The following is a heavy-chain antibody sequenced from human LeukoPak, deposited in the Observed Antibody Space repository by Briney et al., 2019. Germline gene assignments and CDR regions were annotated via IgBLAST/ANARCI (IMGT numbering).Heavy chain of an antibody. J-gene: IGHJ4*02. CDR1: GITLSNYC. CDR3: AKRGVVIRVFLVGFHKEASYFDS. D-gene: IGHD3-10*01. Sequence: GGSLKISCSGSGITLSNYCMGWVRQVPGKGLEWGSGISGSGGNTYYADSVKGRFTISRDNSKNTLYLQMNSLRAEDTAVYFCAKRGVVIRVFLVGFHKEASYFDSWGQGALVTVSS. CDR2: ISGSGGNT. V-gene: IGHV3-23*01.